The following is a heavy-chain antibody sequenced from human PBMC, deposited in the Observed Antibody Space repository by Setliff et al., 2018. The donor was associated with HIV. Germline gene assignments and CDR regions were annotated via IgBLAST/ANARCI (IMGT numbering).Heavy chain of an antibody. CDR1: GYTFTSYG. Sequence: ASVKVSCKASGYTFTSYGISWVRQAPGQGLEWMGWISAYNGNTNYAQKLQGRVTMTRDMSTSTVYMEISSLTSEDTAVYYCTRDLGAGGYFDSWGQGTLVTVSS. V-gene: IGHV1-18*01. J-gene: IGHJ4*02. CDR2: ISAYNGNT. CDR3: TRDLGAGGYFDS. D-gene: IGHD3-16*01.